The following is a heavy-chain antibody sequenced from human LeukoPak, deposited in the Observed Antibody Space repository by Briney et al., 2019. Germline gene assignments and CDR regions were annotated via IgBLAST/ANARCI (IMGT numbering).Heavy chain of an antibody. V-gene: IGHV4-34*01. CDR2: INHSGST. CDR3: ARGHDSSGYYFDY. J-gene: IGHJ4*02. CDR1: GGSFSGYY. D-gene: IGHD3-22*01. Sequence: KPSETLSLTCAVYGGSFSGYYWSWIRQPPGKGLEWIGEINHSGSTNYNPSLKSRVTISVDTSKNQFSLKLSSVTAADTAVYYCARGHDSSGYYFDYWGQGTPVTVSS.